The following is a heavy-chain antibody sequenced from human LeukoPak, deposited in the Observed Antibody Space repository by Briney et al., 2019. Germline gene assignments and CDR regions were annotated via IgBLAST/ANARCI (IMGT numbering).Heavy chain of an antibody. CDR1: GVTFSSYW. V-gene: IGHV3-7*01. D-gene: IGHD6-13*01. Sequence: GGSLRLSCAASGVTFSSYWRSWVRQAPGKGLEWVGNVKQDGSEKFYVDSVKRRFTISRDNAKNSLYLQINRLSVEDTAVYYCARDGRGISAAGSPYGMDVWRQATTVTVSS. J-gene: IGHJ6*02. CDR2: VKQDGSEK. CDR3: ARDGRGISAAGSPYGMDV.